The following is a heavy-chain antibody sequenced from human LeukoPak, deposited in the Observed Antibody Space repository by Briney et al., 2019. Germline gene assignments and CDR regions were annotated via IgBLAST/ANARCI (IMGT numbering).Heavy chain of an antibody. V-gene: IGHV4-59*12. CDR3: ASSAAAGTSGWFDP. CDR1: GGSISRYY. CDR2: IYYTGST. D-gene: IGHD6-13*01. J-gene: IGHJ5*02. Sequence: SETLSLTCTVSGGSISRYYWSWIRQPPGKGLEWIGYIYYTGSTNYNPSLKSRVTMSVDTSKNQFSLKLSSVTAADTAVYYCASSAAAGTSGWFDPWGQGTLVTVSS.